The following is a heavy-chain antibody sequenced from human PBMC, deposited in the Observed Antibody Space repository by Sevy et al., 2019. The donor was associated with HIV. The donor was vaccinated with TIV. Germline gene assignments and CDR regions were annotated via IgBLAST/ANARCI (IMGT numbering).Heavy chain of an antibody. CDR2: IFWDDDT. J-gene: IGHJ4*02. D-gene: IGHD3-9*01. V-gene: IGHV2-5*02. CDR3: AHRRSKGITITEFDF. CDR1: GFSFSTSGVG. Sequence: SGPTLVNPTQTLTLTCTFSGFSFSTSGVGVGWIRLPPGKALEWLALIFWDDDTGYSPSLQRRLTITKDTSKDQVVLTMANMDPVETGTYYCAHRRSKGITITEFDFWGQGTPVTVSS.